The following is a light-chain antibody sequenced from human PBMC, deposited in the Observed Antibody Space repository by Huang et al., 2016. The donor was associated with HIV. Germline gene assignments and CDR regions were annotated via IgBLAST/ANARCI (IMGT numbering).Light chain of an antibody. CDR2: GAS. CDR1: QSVSPT. CDR3: QQYNSWPLT. V-gene: IGKV3-15*01. Sequence: EVVMTQSPVTLSVFPGERATLSCRASQSVSPTLAWYHQKPGQPPRVLIYGASTRATGVPARFSGSWSGTEFTLTISSLQAEDFAVYYCQQYNSWPLTFGGGTTVAI. J-gene: IGKJ4*01.